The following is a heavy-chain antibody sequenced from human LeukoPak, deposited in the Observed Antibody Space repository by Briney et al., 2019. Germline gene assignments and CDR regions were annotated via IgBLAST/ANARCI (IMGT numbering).Heavy chain of an antibody. V-gene: IGHV4-39*01. D-gene: IGHD3-22*01. CDR2: IFYSGST. J-gene: IGHJ3*02. Sequence: PSETLSLTCTVSGGSISSTTSYWGWIRQPPVRGLEWIGNIFYSGSTYYSPSLKSRVTISVDTSKNQFSLKMSSVTAADTAVYYCARRDYDIRNTIAFDIWGRGTMVTVSS. CDR3: ARRDYDIRNTIAFDI. CDR1: GGSISSTTSY.